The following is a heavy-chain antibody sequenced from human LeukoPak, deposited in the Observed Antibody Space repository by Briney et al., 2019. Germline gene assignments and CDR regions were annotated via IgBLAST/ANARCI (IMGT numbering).Heavy chain of an antibody. Sequence: AASVKVSCKAFGYPFTGYYLHWVRQAPGQGLEWMGLINPSTGATNYARKFQGRVTMTRDTSISTAYMELSRLTSDDTAVYHCARSEAFDYWGQGTLVTVSS. CDR3: ARSEAFDY. J-gene: IGHJ4*02. CDR2: INPSTGAT. CDR1: GYPFTGYY. V-gene: IGHV1-2*02.